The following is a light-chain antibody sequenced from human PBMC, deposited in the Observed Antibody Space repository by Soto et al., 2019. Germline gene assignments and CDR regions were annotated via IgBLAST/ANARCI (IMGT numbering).Light chain of an antibody. V-gene: IGKV1-5*01. Sequence: DIQMTQSPSTLSASVGDRVTITCRASQTLRTWLAWYQQKPGKAPELLIYDVSILQSGVPSRFSGSGSGTEFTLTISSLQPDDFATYYCQQYNGYPLTFGGGTKVEFK. CDR2: DVS. CDR3: QQYNGYPLT. J-gene: IGKJ4*01. CDR1: QTLRTW.